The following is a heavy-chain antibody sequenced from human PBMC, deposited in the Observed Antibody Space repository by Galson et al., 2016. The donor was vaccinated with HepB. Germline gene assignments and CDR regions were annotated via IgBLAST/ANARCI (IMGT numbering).Heavy chain of an antibody. Sequence: SLRLSCAASGFTFSTYGMHWARQAPGKGLEWVSVIYSGGGTYYADSVKGRFTISRDSSTLYLQMNSLRAEDTAVYYCARDRLASGNHLDYWGQGTLVTVSS. J-gene: IGHJ4*02. V-gene: IGHV3-NL1*01. CDR3: ARDRLASGNHLDY. D-gene: IGHD4-23*01. CDR1: GFTFSTYG. CDR2: IYSGGGT.